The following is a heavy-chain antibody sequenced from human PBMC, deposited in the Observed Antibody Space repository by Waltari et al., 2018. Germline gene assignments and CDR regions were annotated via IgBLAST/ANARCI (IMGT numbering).Heavy chain of an antibody. V-gene: IGHV1-46*01. CDR1: GYTFTSYY. D-gene: IGHD4-17*01. Sequence: QVQLVQSGAEVKKPGASVKVSCKASGYTFTSYYMHWVRQAPGQGLEWLGIINPRVGSTGYGQKFQGRVTMTRDTSTSTVYMELSSLRSEDTAVDYCARGGATVTTCHDAFDIWGQGTMVTVSS. J-gene: IGHJ3*02. CDR3: ARGGATVTTCHDAFDI. CDR2: INPRVGST.